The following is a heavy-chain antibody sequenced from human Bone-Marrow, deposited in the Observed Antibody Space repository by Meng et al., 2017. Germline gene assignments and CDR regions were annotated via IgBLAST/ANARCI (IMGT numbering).Heavy chain of an antibody. D-gene: IGHD2-15*01. Sequence: GSLRLSCAVYGGSFSGYYWSWIRQPPGKGLEWIGEINHSGSTNYNPSLKSRVTISVDTSKNQFSLKLSSVTAADTAVYYCASRRGRGYCSGGSCYTIYYYYGMDVWGQGNTV. CDR2: INHSGST. CDR3: ASRRGRGYCSGGSCYTIYYYYGMDV. CDR1: GGSFSGYY. V-gene: IGHV4-34*01. J-gene: IGHJ6*01.